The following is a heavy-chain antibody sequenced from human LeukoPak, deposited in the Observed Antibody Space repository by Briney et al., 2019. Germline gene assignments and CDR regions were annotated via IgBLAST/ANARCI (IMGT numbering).Heavy chain of an antibody. J-gene: IGHJ4*02. CDR1: GGSISSYY. D-gene: IGHD3-10*01. CDR2: IYYSGST. CDR3: ARHVGYYGSGSYFYY. V-gene: IGHV4-59*08. Sequence: PSETLSLTCTVSGGSISSYYWSWIRQPPGKGLEWIGYIYYSGSTNYNPSLKSRVTISVDTSKNQFSLKLSSVTAADTAVYYCARHVGYYGSGSYFYYWGQGTLVTVSS.